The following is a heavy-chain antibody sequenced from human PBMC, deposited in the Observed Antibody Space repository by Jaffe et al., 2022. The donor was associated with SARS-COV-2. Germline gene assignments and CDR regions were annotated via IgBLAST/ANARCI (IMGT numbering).Heavy chain of an antibody. Sequence: EVQLVESGGGLVQPGGSLRVSCAASGFIFNKFWMTWVRQAPGKGLEWVANIKLDGSEEYYVDSVKGRFTISRDNAKNSLYLQMNSLRAEDTAVYYCVRQGERVYYFDYWGQGALVTVSS. V-gene: IGHV3-7*01. D-gene: IGHD1-26*01. CDR1: GFIFNKFW. CDR2: IKLDGSEE. CDR3: VRQGERVYYFDY. J-gene: IGHJ4*02.